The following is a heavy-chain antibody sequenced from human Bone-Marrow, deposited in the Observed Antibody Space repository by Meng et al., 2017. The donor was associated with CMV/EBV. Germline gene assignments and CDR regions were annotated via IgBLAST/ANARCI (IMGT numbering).Heavy chain of an antibody. J-gene: IGHJ3*02. CDR3: ARETITMIVVVHGAFDI. V-gene: IGHV3-21*01. CDR1: GFTFSSYA. Sequence: GESLNISCAASGFTFSSYAMSWVRQAPGKGLEWVSSISSSSSYIYYADSVKGRFTISRDNAKNSLYLQMNSLRAEDTAVYYCARETITMIVVVHGAFDIWGQGTMVTVSS. CDR2: ISSSSSYI. D-gene: IGHD3-22*01.